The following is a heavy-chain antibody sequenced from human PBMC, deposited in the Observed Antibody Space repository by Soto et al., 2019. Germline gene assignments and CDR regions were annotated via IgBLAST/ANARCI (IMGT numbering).Heavy chain of an antibody. CDR1: GFTFSNAW. CDR3: TTVIPKGKWELGT. J-gene: IGHJ5*02. D-gene: IGHD1-26*01. V-gene: IGHV3-15*05. CDR2: IKSKTDGGTT. Sequence: NPGGSLRLSCAAFGFTFSNAWMSWVRQAPGKGLEWVGRIKSKTDGGTTDYTGPVKGRFTISRDDSKNTLYVQMNNLKTEDTAVYYCTTVIPKGKWELGTWGQGTLVTVSS.